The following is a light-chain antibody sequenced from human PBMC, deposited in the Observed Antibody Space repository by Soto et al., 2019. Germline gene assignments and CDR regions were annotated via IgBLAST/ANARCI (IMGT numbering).Light chain of an antibody. CDR2: DVS. CDR3: CSYAGSPRYV. CDR1: SSDVGGYNY. V-gene: IGLV2-11*01. J-gene: IGLJ1*01. Sequence: QSALTQPRSVSGSPGQSVTISCTGTSSDVGGYNYVSWYQQHPGKAPKVMIYDVSERPSGVPDRFSGSKSGKTASLTISGLQAEDEADYYCCSYAGSPRYVFGTGTQLTVL.